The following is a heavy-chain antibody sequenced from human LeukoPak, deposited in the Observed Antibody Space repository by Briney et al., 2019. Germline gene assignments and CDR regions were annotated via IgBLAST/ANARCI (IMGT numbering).Heavy chain of an antibody. J-gene: IGHJ4*02. Sequence: GGSLRLSCAVSGFTFSSYAMSWVRQAPGKGLEWVSGIYSGTTTYYADSVKGRFTISRDNSKNTLYLQMNTLRVEDTAVYYCARDPYSTGYYDYWGQGTLVTVSS. CDR2: IYSGTTT. CDR3: ARDPYSTGYYDY. V-gene: IGHV3-23*03. D-gene: IGHD6-19*01. CDR1: GFTFSSYA.